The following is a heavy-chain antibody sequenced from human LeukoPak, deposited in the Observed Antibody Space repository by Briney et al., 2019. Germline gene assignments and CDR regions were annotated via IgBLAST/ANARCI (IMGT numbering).Heavy chain of an antibody. CDR1: GGSISSSSYY. J-gene: IGHJ4*02. CDR3: ARQRTRLYYDILTGYYGGDFDY. Sequence: PSETLSLTCTVSGGSISSSSYYWGWIRQPPGKGLEWIGSIYYSGSTYYNPSLKSRVTISVDTSKNQFSLKLSSVTAADTAVYYCARQRTRLYYDILTGYYGGDFDYWGQGTLVTVSS. CDR2: IYYSGST. V-gene: IGHV4-39*01. D-gene: IGHD3-9*01.